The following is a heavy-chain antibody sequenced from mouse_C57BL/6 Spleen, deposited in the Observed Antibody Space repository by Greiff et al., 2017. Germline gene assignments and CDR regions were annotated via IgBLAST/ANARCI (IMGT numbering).Heavy chain of an antibody. V-gene: IGHV5-4*03. D-gene: IGHD2-1*01. CDR2: ISDGGSYT. CDR3: ARVYGNYGYFDV. CDR1: GFTFSSYA. J-gene: IGHJ1*03. Sequence: EVKLVESGGGLVKPGGSLKLSCAASGFTFSSYAMSWVRQTPEKRLEWVATISDGGSYTYYPDNVKGRFTISRDNAKNNLYLQMSHLKSEATAMYYCARVYGNYGYFDVWGTGTTVTVSS.